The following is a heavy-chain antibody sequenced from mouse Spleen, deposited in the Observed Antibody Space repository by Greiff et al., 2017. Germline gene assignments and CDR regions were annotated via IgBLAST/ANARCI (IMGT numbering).Heavy chain of an antibody. CDR3: ARGLTGKVYYAMDY. CDR1: GFTFSSFG. Sequence: EVKLVESGGGLVQPGGSRKLSCAASGFTFSSFGMHWVRQAPEKGLEWVAYISSGSSTIYYADTVKGRFTISRDNPKNTLFLQMTSLRSEDTAMYYCARGLTGKVYYAMDYWGQGTSVTVSS. CDR2: ISSGSSTI. V-gene: IGHV5-17*02. D-gene: IGHD4-1*01. J-gene: IGHJ4*01.